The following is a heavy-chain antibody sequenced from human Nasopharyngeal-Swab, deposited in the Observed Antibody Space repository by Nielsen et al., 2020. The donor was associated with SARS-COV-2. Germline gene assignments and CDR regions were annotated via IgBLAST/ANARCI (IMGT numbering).Heavy chain of an antibody. V-gene: IGHV1-69*04. CDR2: VIPILNTS. Sequence: SVKVSCKASGGTFSNYGISWVRQAPGQGLEWVGRVIPILNTSNYALKFQGRVPVTAEKSTNTAYMELSSLRSEDTAVYYCATINYFHHRSFSFEYWGQGSLVTVSS. CDR3: ATINYFHHRSFSFEY. J-gene: IGHJ4*02. CDR1: GGTFSNYG. D-gene: IGHD3-10*01.